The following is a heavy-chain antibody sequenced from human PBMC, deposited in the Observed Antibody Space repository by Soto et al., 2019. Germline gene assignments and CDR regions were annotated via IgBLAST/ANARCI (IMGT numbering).Heavy chain of an antibody. J-gene: IGHJ6*02. D-gene: IGHD2-15*01. CDR2: ISGSGGST. CDR3: ARDRENIVVVVAATNGMDV. Sequence: GGSLRLSCAASGFTFSSYAMSWVRQAPGKGLEWVSAISGSGGSTYYADSVKGRFTISRDNSKNTLYLQMNSPRAEDTAVYYCARDRENIVVVVAATNGMDVWGQGTTVTVSS. CDR1: GFTFSSYA. V-gene: IGHV3-23*01.